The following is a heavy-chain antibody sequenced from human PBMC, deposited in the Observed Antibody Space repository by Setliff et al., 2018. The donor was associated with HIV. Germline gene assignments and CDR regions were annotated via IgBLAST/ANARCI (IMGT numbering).Heavy chain of an antibody. Sequence: PSETLSLTCAVYGGSLSGFYWTFIRQSPGKGLEWIGEVTHSGSTTYDPSLKSWITLSVDTSKNQVSLKLTSVTAADMGVYYCARGRKKTLAVSGTRYFAFWGQGTLVTVSS. D-gene: IGHD6-19*01. CDR3: ARGRKKTLAVSGTRYFAF. CDR1: GGSLSGFY. V-gene: IGHV4-34*01. CDR2: VTHSGST. J-gene: IGHJ4*02.